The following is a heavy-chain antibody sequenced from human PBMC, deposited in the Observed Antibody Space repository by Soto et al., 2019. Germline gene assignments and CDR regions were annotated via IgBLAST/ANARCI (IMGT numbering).Heavy chain of an antibody. CDR2: IIPIFATA. CDR1: GGTFSSYA. J-gene: IGHJ6*02. CDR3: AQCLLGVNYYYGMDV. V-gene: IGHV1-69*12. Sequence: QVQLVQSGAEVKKPGSSVKVSCKASGGTFSSYAINWVRQAPGQGLEWMGGIIPIFATADYAQKFQGRVTISADQSTSTAYVELSSLRCEDTAVYYWAQCLLGVNYYYGMDVWGQGTTFTVSS. D-gene: IGHD6-19*01.